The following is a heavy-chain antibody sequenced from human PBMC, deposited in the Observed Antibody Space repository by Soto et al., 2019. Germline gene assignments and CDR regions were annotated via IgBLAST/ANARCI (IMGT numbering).Heavy chain of an antibody. J-gene: IGHJ6*02. Sequence: SETLSLTCAVSGASVSSTYWWSWVRQPPGKGPEWIGEINHRGSANYNPSLKSRVTISVDTSKNQFSLKLSSVTAADTAVYYCASRVRGYCSGGSCYSRYYGMDVWGQGTTVTVSS. CDR2: INHRGSA. CDR3: ASRVRGYCSGGSCYSRYYGMDV. V-gene: IGHV4-4*02. CDR1: GASVSSTYW. D-gene: IGHD2-15*01.